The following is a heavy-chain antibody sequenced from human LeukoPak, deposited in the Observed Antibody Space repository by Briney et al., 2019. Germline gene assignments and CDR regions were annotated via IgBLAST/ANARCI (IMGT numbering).Heavy chain of an antibody. CDR2: IYHSGST. V-gene: IGHV4-4*02. Sequence: SETLSLTCAVSGGSISSSNWWSWVRQPPGKGLKWIGEIYHSGSTNYNPSLKSRVTISVDKSKNQFSLKLSSVTAADTAVYYCARDLNSNSSSWNWFDPWGQGTLVTVSS. J-gene: IGHJ5*02. D-gene: IGHD6-13*01. CDR3: ARDLNSNSSSWNWFDP. CDR1: GGSISSSNW.